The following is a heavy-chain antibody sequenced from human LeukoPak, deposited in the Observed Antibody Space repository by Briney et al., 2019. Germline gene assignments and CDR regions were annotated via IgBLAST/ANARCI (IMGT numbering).Heavy chain of an antibody. V-gene: IGHV4-34*01. D-gene: IGHD3-22*01. CDR1: GGSFSGYY. Sequence: SETLSLTCAVYGGSFSGYYWSWIRQPPGKGLEWIGEINHSGSTNYNPSPKSRVTISVDTSKNQFSLKLSSVTAADTAVYYCARGRGRYYDPYYFDYWGQGTLVTVSS. CDR2: INHSGST. CDR3: ARGRGRYYDPYYFDY. J-gene: IGHJ4*02.